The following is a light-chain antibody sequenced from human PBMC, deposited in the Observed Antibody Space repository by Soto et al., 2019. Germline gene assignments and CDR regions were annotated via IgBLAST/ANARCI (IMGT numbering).Light chain of an antibody. CDR1: SNDVGGYNF. Sequence: QSALAQPPSASGSPGQSVTISCAGTSNDVGGYNFVSWYQQHPGKAPKLMIFEVSKRPSGVPDRFSGSKSGNTASLTVSGLQAEDEADYYCSSYAGNNIFYVFGTGTRSPS. V-gene: IGLV2-8*01. J-gene: IGLJ1*01. CDR3: SSYAGNNIFYV. CDR2: EVS.